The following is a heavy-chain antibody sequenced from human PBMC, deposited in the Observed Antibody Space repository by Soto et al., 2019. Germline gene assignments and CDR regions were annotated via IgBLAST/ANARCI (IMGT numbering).Heavy chain of an antibody. D-gene: IGHD3-10*02. CDR3: ARHLRSRLFGESSYGNWFDP. J-gene: IGHJ5*02. V-gene: IGHV4-39*01. CDR2: IYYSGST. CDR1: GGSISSSSYY. Sequence: SETLSLTCTVSGGSISSSSYYWGWIRQPPGKGLEWIGSIYYSGSTYYNPSLKSRVTISVDTSKNQFSLKLSSVTAADTAVYYCARHLRSRLFGESSYGNWFDPWGQGTLVTVSS.